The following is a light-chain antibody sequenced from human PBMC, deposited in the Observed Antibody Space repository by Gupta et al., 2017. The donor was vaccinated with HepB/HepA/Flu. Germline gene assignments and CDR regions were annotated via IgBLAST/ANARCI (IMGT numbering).Light chain of an antibody. CDR1: QNIETW. CDR2: EAS. Sequence: DIQMTQSPSTLSASVGDRVTITCRASQNIETWMGWYQQKPGKAPKLLIYEASKGYRGVPSRFSGSGEGTEFTLTSSSRQTDDFATYYGQQDNDYCIFGQGTEMEIK. V-gene: IGKV1-5*03. J-gene: IGKJ2*01. CDR3: QQDNDYCI.